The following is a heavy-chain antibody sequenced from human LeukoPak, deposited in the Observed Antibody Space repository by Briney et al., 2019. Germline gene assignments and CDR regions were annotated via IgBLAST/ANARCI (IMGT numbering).Heavy chain of an antibody. V-gene: IGHV4-39*07. CDR1: GGSISSSSYY. Sequence: SETLSLTCTVSGGSISSSSYYWGWIRQPPGKGLEWIGSIYYSGSTYYNPSLKSRVTISVDTSKNQFSLKLSSVTAADTAVYYCARVSRVEEHRSFDYWGQGTLVTVSS. CDR3: ARVSRVEEHRSFDY. J-gene: IGHJ4*02. D-gene: IGHD1/OR15-1a*01. CDR2: IYYSGST.